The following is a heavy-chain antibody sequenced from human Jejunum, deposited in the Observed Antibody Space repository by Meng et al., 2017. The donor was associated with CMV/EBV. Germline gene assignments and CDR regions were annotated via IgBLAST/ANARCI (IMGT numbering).Heavy chain of an antibody. D-gene: IGHD3-22*01. V-gene: IGHV3-33*06. J-gene: IGHJ4*02. CDR2: IWYDGNKE. CDR3: AKERRLGSTYYFDSSGYYFDN. Sequence: GMHWVRQAPGKGLEWVAVIWYDGNKEFYADSVQGRFIISRDNSKNTLYLQMNRLRAEDTAVYYCAKERRLGSTYYFDSSGYYFDNWGQGSLVTVSS. CDR1: G.